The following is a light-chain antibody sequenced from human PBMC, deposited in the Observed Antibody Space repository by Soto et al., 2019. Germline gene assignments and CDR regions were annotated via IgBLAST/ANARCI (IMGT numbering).Light chain of an antibody. V-gene: IGKV1-5*03. CDR3: QQYSYFAT. J-gene: IGKJ1*01. Sequence: DIQMTQSPSTLSASVGDRVTITCRASQSISSWLTWYQQKAGQAPKLLIYKASIVESGVQSRFSGSGSGTEFTLTSSSLQPDDSATYYCQQYSYFATFGQGTRVEVQ. CDR2: KAS. CDR1: QSISSW.